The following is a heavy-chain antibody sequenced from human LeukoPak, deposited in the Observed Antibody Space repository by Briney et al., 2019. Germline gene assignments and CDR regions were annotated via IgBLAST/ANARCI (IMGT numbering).Heavy chain of an antibody. CDR2: IFGSGGSP. V-gene: IGHV3-23*01. D-gene: IGHD6-13*01. CDR1: GFTFGSYA. J-gene: IGHJ4*02. CDR3: GKTTTGYSSGRYPGWPVDY. Sequence: GGSLRLSCAASGFTFGSYAMYWVRQAPGKGLAWVSGIFGSGGSPHYADSVKGRFTISRDNSKNTVYLQMNSLRVEDTAVYYCGKTTTGYSSGRYPGWPVDYWGQGTLVTVSS.